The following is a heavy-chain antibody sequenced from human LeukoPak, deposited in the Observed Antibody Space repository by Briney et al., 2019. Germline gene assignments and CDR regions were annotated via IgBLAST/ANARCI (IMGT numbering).Heavy chain of an antibody. J-gene: IGHJ3*02. Sequence: PSETLSLTFAFSGXSITGYHWSWIRQPPGKGLEWIGYIYSSETTEYKPSLKSRVTISADTSKNQFSLKLTSVTAADTAIYYCARRNDFDIWGQGIMVTVSS. V-gene: IGHV4-4*08. CDR1: GXSITGYH. CDR3: ARRNDFDI. CDR2: IYSSETT.